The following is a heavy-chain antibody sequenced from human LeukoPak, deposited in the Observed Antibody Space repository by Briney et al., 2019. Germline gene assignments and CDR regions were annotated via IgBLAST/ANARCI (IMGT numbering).Heavy chain of an antibody. CDR1: GGSFSGYY. V-gene: IGHV4-4*07. CDR3: AREGYGYCSSTSCSNWFDP. D-gene: IGHD2-2*01. Sequence: SETLSLTCAVYGGSFSGYYWSWIRQPAGKGLEWIGRINTSGSTNYNPSLESRVTMSVDTSKNQFSLKLSSVTAADTAVYYCAREGYGYCSSTSCSNWFDPWGQGTLVTVSS. CDR2: INTSGST. J-gene: IGHJ5*02.